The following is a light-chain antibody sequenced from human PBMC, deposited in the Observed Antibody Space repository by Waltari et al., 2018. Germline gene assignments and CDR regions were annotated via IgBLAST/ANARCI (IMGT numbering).Light chain of an antibody. Sequence: DIQMTQSPSTLSASVGDRVTITCRASQSISRWLAWYQQKPGKAPNLLIYKASTLESGVPPRVSGSGSGTEFTLTISSLQSDDFATYYCQNYNSYSGTWTFGQGTKVEIK. CDR3: QNYNSYSGTWT. CDR2: KAS. J-gene: IGKJ1*01. V-gene: IGKV1-5*03. CDR1: QSISRW.